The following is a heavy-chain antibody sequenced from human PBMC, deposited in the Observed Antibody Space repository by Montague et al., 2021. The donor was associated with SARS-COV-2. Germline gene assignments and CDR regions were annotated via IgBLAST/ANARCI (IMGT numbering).Heavy chain of an antibody. CDR2: VNHSGSS. V-gene: IGHV4-34*01. CDR1: GGSLSGSL. Sequence: SETLSLTCAVYGGSLSGSLWPWIRQSPGKGLEWIGEVNHSGSSNYNPSLESRVNISVDMSKNQFSLNLSSVTAADTAVYYCATHQSGTMMAYWGQGTLVTVPS. D-gene: IGHD3-22*01. CDR3: ATHQSGTMMAY. J-gene: IGHJ4*02.